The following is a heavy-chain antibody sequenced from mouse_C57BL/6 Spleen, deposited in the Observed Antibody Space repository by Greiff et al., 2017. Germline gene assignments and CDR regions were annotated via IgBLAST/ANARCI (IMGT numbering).Heavy chain of an antibody. V-gene: IGHV1-26*01. CDR1: GYTFTDYY. Sequence: EVQLQQSGPELVKPGASVKISCKASGYTFTDYYMNWVKQSHGKSLEWIGDINPNNGGTSYNQKFKGKATLTVDKSSSTAYMELRSLTSEDSAVYYCARTTVVAIYAMDYWGQGTSVTVSS. J-gene: IGHJ4*01. CDR2: INPNNGGT. D-gene: IGHD1-1*01. CDR3: ARTTVVAIYAMDY.